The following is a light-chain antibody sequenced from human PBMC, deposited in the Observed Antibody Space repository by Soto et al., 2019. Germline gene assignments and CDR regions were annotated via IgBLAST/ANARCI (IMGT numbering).Light chain of an antibody. CDR3: SSFTNSGTVV. J-gene: IGLJ2*01. CDR2: EVN. CDR1: SSDVGGHNY. V-gene: IGLV2-14*01. Sequence: QSALTQPASVSGSPGQSITISCTGTSSDVGGHNYVSWYQQHPGKVPKNMIYEVNNGPSGVSDRFSGSKSGNTASLTISGLQAEDEAYYYCSSFTNSGTVVFGGGTKLTVL.